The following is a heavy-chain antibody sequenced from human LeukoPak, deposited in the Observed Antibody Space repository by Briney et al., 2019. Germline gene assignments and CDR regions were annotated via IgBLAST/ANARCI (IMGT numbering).Heavy chain of an antibody. CDR3: ARPPSQQLDKHGGRYFQH. V-gene: IGHV3-23*01. D-gene: IGHD6-13*01. Sequence: GGSLRPSCAASGFTFRSYAMTWVRQAAGKGLEWVSAISGSGGSTYYADSVKGRFTISRDNSKNTLYLQMNSLRAEDTAVYYCARPPSQQLDKHGGRYFQHWGQGTLVTVSS. J-gene: IGHJ1*01. CDR1: GFTFRSYA. CDR2: ISGSGGST.